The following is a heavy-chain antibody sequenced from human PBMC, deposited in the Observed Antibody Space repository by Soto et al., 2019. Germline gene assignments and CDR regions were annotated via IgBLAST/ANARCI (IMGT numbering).Heavy chain of an antibody. CDR2: INGGSGNT. Sequence: ASVXVAFKASWFTFTSYAIHFLRQAPGQRPHWMGWINGGSGNTKYSQDFQGRVTFTRDTFATTAYLELSSLRSEEKAVYCCARVNPWGNSEGDYYIKQYESWGPGTPVKVYS. CDR1: WFTFTSYA. V-gene: IGHV1-3*01. CDR3: ARVNPWGNSEGDYYIKQYES. D-gene: IGHD3-16*01. J-gene: IGHJ4*02.